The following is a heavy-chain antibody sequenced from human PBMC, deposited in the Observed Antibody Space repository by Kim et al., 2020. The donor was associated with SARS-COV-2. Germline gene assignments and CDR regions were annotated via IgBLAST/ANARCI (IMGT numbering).Heavy chain of an antibody. CDR3: ARTKYYDFWSGHLGGWFDP. V-gene: IGHV3-53*01. J-gene: IGHJ5*02. CDR1: GFTVSSNY. CDR2: IYSGGST. D-gene: IGHD3-3*01. Sequence: GGSLRLSCAASGFTVSSNYMSWVRQAPGKGLEWVSVIYSGGSTYYADSVKGRFTISRDNSKNTLYLQMNSLRAEDTAVYYCARTKYYDFWSGHLGGWFDPWGQGTLVTVSS.